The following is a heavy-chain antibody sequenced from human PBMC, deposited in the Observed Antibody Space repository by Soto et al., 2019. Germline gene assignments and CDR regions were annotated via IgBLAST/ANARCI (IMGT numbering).Heavy chain of an antibody. CDR2: IYYSGST. V-gene: IGHV4-61*01. J-gene: IGHJ4*02. CDR3: ARDRYYDSSRPFDY. Sequence: PSETLSLTCTVSGGSVSSGSYYWSWIRQPPGKGLEWIGYIYYSGSTNYNPSLKSRVTISVDTSKNQFSLKLSSVTAADTAVYYCARDRYYDSSRPFDYWGQGTLVTVSS. D-gene: IGHD3-22*01. CDR1: GGSVSSGSYY.